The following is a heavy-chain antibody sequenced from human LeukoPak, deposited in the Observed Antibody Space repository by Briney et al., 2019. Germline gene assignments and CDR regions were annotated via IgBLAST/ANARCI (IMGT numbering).Heavy chain of an antibody. CDR2: IYPGDSET. CDR1: GYRFNSYW. J-gene: IGHJ3*02. V-gene: IGHV5-51*01. CDR3: ARLEILADAFDI. Sequence: GESLKISCKGSGYRFNSYWIAWVRQMPGKGLEWMGIIYPGDSETRYSPSFQGQITFSADKSISTAYLQWSSLKASDTAMYYCARLEILADAFDIWGQGTMVTVSS.